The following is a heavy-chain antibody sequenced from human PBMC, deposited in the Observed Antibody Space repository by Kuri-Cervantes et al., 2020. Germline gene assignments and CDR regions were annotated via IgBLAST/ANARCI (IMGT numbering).Heavy chain of an antibody. CDR3: ARDRYSYGGDAADY. Sequence: ASVKVSCKASGYTFTSYDINWVRQATGQGLEWMGWMNPNSGNTGYAQKFQGRVTMTRNTSISTAYMELSSLRSEDTAVYYCARDRYSYGGDAADYWGQGTLVTISS. CDR2: MNPNSGNT. D-gene: IGHD5-18*01. J-gene: IGHJ4*02. CDR1: GYTFTSYD. V-gene: IGHV1-8*01.